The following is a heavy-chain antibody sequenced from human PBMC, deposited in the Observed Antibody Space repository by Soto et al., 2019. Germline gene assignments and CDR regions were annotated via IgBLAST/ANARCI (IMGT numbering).Heavy chain of an antibody. D-gene: IGHD1-26*01. J-gene: IGHJ4*02. CDR2: INGGNGDT. Sequence: VPLVQSEAEVKKPGASVKVSCKASGYTLSSYGIHWVRQAPGQRLEWMGWINGGNGDTMYAQKFQDRVTMTRGTSANTAYMEVSSLASKDTAVYYCARGRSLFRAGDTSVNFFDYWGQGTLVTVSS. CDR1: GYTLSSYG. V-gene: IGHV1-3*01. CDR3: ARGRSLFRAGDTSVNFFDY.